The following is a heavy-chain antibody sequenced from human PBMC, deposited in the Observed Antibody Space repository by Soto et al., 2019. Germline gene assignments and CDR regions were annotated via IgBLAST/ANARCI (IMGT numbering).Heavy chain of an antibody. CDR3: AKDPYYDFWSDHYRGYYFDY. CDR2: ISGSGFST. J-gene: IGHJ4*02. CDR1: GFTFSTHA. V-gene: IGHV3-23*01. D-gene: IGHD3-3*01. Sequence: DVQLLESGGGLVQPGGSLRLSCAASGFTFSTHAMNWVRQAPGKGLEWVSAISGSGFSTYYADSVKGRFTISRDNSKNTLYLQMNSLRDEDTAVYYCAKDPYYDFWSDHYRGYYFDYWGQGTLVTGSS.